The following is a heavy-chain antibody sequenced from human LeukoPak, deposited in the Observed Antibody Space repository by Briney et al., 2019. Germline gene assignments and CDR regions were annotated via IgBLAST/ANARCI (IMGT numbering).Heavy chain of an antibody. V-gene: IGHV3-74*01. CDR3: TRDRGLSQDY. J-gene: IGHJ4*02. Sequence: GGALRLSCAASGFTFSSYWMHGVRQAPGKGLVGVSRINSDGSSTDYADSVKGRFTISRDNAKNTLYLQMNTLRAEDTAVYYCTRDRGLSQDYWGQGTLVTVSS. D-gene: IGHD2/OR15-2a*01. CDR2: INSDGSST. CDR1: GFTFSSYW.